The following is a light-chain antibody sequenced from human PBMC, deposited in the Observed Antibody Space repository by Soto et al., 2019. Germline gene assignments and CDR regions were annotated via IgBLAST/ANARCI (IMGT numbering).Light chain of an antibody. Sequence: QFALTQPVSVSGSPGQSITISCTGTSSDVGGYNYVSWYQQHPGKAPKLMIYEVSNRPSGVSNRFSGSKSGNTASLTISGLQAEDEADYYCSSYTSSSTPCVFGTGTKVTVL. CDR3: SSYTSSSTPCV. J-gene: IGLJ1*01. CDR2: EVS. V-gene: IGLV2-14*01. CDR1: SSDVGGYNY.